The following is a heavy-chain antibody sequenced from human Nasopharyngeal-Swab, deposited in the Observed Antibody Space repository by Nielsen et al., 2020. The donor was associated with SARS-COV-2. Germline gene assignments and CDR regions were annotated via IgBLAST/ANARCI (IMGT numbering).Heavy chain of an antibody. Sequence: SETLSLTCTVSGGSISSSSYYWGWIRQPPGKGLEWIGSIYYNGSTYYNPSLKSRVTISVDTSKNQFSLKLSSVTAADTAVYYCARHRYSSSWSWYFDYWGQGTLVTVSS. CDR2: IYYNGST. CDR3: ARHRYSSSWSWYFDY. V-gene: IGHV4-39*01. D-gene: IGHD6-13*01. J-gene: IGHJ4*02. CDR1: GGSISSSSYY.